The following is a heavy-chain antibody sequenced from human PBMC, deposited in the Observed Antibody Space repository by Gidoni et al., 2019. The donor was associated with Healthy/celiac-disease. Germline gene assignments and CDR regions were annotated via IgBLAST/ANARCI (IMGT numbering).Heavy chain of an antibody. J-gene: IGHJ4*02. D-gene: IGHD3-22*01. CDR1: GGSISSSRYY. V-gene: IGHV4-39*07. CDR3: ARELYYYDSSGRLDY. CDR2: IYYSGST. Sequence: QLQLQASGPGLVKPSETLSLTSTVSGGSISSSRYYWGWIRQPPGKGLEWIGSIYYSGSTYYNPSLKSRVTISVDTSKNQFSLKLSSVTAADTAVYYCARELYYYDSSGRLDYWGQGTLVTVSS.